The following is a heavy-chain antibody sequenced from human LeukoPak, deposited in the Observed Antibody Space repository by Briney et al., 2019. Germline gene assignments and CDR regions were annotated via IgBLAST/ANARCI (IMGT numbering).Heavy chain of an antibody. CDR1: GGTFSSYA. Sequence: GASVKVPCKASGGTFSSYAISWVRQAPGQGLEWMGGIIPIFGTANYAQKFQGRVTITADKSTSTAYMELSSLRSEDTAVYYCARDARTRSWRAFDIWGQGTMVTVSS. J-gene: IGHJ3*02. D-gene: IGHD6-13*01. CDR2: IIPIFGTA. V-gene: IGHV1-69*06. CDR3: ARDARTRSWRAFDI.